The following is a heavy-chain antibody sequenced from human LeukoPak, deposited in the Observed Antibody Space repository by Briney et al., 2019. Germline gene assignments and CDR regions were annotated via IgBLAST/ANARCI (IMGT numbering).Heavy chain of an antibody. J-gene: IGHJ6*03. V-gene: IGHV4-34*01. CDR2: INHSGST. D-gene: IGHD3-10*02. CDR1: GGSFSGHY. Sequence: SETLSLTCAVYGGSFSGHYWSWIRQPPGKGLEWIGEINHSGSTNYNPSLKSRVTTSVDTSKNQFSLKLISVTAADTAMYYCARRVKVNYVGLFGEDNYYYYMDVWGKGTTVTVSS. CDR3: ARRVKVNYVGLFGEDNYYYYMDV.